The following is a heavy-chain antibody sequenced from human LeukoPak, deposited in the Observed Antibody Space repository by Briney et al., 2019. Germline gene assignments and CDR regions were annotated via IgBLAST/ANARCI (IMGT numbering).Heavy chain of an antibody. D-gene: IGHD3-22*01. Sequence: PGGSLRLSCAASGFTFGTYTVHWVRQAPGKGLEWVAIISYDGSNKYYADSVKGRFTISRDNSKNTLYLQMNSLRAEDTAVYYCARDYYDSSGGYGMDVWGQGTTVTVSS. V-gene: IGHV3-30-3*01. J-gene: IGHJ6*02. CDR1: GFTFGTYT. CDR2: ISYDGSNK. CDR3: ARDYYDSSGGYGMDV.